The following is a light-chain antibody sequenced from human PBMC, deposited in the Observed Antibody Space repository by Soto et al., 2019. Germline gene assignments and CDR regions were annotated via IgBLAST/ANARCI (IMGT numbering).Light chain of an antibody. CDR1: RSISSY. CDR3: QQSYSTLPLA. J-gene: IGKJ4*01. CDR2: SAS. V-gene: IGKV1-39*01. Sequence: EIQLTQSPSSLSSSVGDRATITCRASRSISSYLSWYQQKPGQAPTLLIYSASSWHTGVTSRFSGSGSGTDFTLTISSLQPEDFATYYCQQSYSTLPLAFGGGTKVDNK.